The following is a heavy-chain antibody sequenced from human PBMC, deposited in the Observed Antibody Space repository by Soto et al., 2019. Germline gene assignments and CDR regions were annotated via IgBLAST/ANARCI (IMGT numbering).Heavy chain of an antibody. CDR1: GYTFTNHG. J-gene: IGHJ6*02. CDR2: INPYNANT. V-gene: IGHV1-18*04. CDR3: ARAAITIFGVVIGPYYYYGMDV. Sequence: QLQLVQSGAEVKEPGASVKVSCKASGYTFTNHGISWVRQAPGQGLEWMGWINPYNANTYYAQKLQGRVTMTTDTSTSTAYMELRSLRSDDTAVYYCARAAITIFGVVIGPYYYYGMDVWGQGTTVTVSS. D-gene: IGHD3-3*01.